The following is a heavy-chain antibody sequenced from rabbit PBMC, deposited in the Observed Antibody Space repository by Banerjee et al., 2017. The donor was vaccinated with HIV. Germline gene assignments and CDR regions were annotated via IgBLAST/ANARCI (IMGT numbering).Heavy chain of an antibody. CDR2: IDTAVGST. CDR1: GFTLSSYYD. D-gene: IGHD4-2*01. CDR3: ARRADYAGGGNFNL. Sequence: QQLEESGGDLVKPGASLTLTCTASGFTLSSYYDMCWVRQAPGKGLELIACIDTAVGSTDYASWTKGRFTISKTPSTTVTLQMTSLTAADTATYFCARRADYAGGGNFNLWGPGTLVTVS. J-gene: IGHJ4*01. V-gene: IGHV1S40*01.